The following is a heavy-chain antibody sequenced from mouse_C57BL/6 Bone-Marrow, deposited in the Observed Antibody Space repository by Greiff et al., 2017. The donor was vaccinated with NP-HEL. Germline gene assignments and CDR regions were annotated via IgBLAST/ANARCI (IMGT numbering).Heavy chain of an antibody. Sequence: VQLQQSGAELVRPGASVTLSCKASGYTFTDYEMHWVKQTPVHGLEWIGAIDPETGGTAYNQKFKGKAILTADQSSSTAYMELRSLTSEDSAVYYCTLYDYFSWFAYWGQGTLVTVSA. CDR1: GYTFTDYE. CDR3: TLYDYFSWFAY. V-gene: IGHV1-15*01. D-gene: IGHD2-4*01. CDR2: IDPETGGT. J-gene: IGHJ3*01.